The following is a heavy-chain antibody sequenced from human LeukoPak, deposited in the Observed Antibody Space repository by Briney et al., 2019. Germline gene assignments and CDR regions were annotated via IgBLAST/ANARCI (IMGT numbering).Heavy chain of an antibody. V-gene: IGHV3-74*01. J-gene: IGHJ4*02. CDR3: ARTSPTSHFDF. CDR1: GFTFTTYW. CDR2: INGDGSNS. Sequence: GGSLRLSCVASGFTFTTYWMHWVRQAPGRGLVWVSRINGDGSNSNYADSVKGRFTISRDNARNTLYLQMNGLRAEDTALYYCARTSPTSHFDFWGQGTLVTVSS. D-gene: IGHD3-16*01.